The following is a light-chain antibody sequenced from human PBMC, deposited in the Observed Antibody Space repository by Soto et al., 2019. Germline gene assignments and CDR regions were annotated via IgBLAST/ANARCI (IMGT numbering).Light chain of an antibody. Sequence: DIQMTQSPSTLSASVGDRVTITCRASQSISSWLAWYQQKPGKAPKLLIYKASSLESGVPSRFSGSGSGTVFILTISCLQPDDFATYYCQQYNSYSQTFGQGAKEEIK. CDR2: KAS. CDR1: QSISSW. J-gene: IGKJ1*01. V-gene: IGKV1-5*03. CDR3: QQYNSYSQT.